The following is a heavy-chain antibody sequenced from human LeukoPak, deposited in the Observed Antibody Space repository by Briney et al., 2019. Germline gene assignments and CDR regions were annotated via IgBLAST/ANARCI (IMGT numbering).Heavy chain of an antibody. CDR2: INHSGST. Sequence: SETLSLTCAVYGGSFSGYYWSWIRQPPGKGLEWIGEINHSGSTNYNPSLKSRVTISVDTSKNQFSLKLSSVTAADTAVYYCAGHRGYAYGPFDYWGQGTLVTVSS. CDR3: AGHRGYAYGPFDY. J-gene: IGHJ4*02. D-gene: IGHD5-18*01. V-gene: IGHV4-34*01. CDR1: GGSFSGYY.